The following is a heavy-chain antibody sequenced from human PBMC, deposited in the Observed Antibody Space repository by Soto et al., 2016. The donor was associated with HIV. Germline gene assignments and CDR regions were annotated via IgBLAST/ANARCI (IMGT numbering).Heavy chain of an antibody. V-gene: IGHV4-34*01. Sequence: QVQLQQWGAGLLKPSETLSLTCAVYGGSFRGYYWSWIRQSPGKGLECIGEINHSGSTNYNPSLKSRVTISVDTSKNQFSLKLSSVTAADTAVYYCARRGGSDYVTDYWGQGTLVTVXS. CDR1: GGSFRGYY. CDR3: ARRGGSDYVTDY. J-gene: IGHJ4*02. CDR2: INHSGST. D-gene: IGHD4-17*01.